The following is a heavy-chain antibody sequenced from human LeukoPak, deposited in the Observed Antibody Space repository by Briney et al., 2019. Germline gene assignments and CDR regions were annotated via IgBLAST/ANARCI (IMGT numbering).Heavy chain of an antibody. CDR3: ARERDDYYFDY. CDR1: GFTFSGYE. D-gene: IGHD3-3*01. CDR2: ISRSGTII. Sequence: GGSLRLSCAASGFTFSGYEMNWVRQAPGKGLEWVSYISRSGTIISYADSVRGRLTISRDNAKNSLYLQMNSLRAEDTAVYYCARERDDYYFDYWGQGTLVTVSP. V-gene: IGHV3-48*03. J-gene: IGHJ4*02.